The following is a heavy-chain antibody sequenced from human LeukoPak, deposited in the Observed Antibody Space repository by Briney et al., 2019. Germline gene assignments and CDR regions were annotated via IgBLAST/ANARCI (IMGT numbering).Heavy chain of an antibody. Sequence: ASVKVSCKASGYTFTSYYMHWVRQAPGQGLEWMGIINPSGGSTSYAQKFQGRVTMTTDTSTSTAYMELRSLRSDDTAVYYCARNNIMDGRGDYWGQGTLVTVSS. V-gene: IGHV1-46*01. CDR1: GYTFTSYY. CDR3: ARNNIMDGRGDY. D-gene: IGHD1/OR15-1a*01. J-gene: IGHJ4*02. CDR2: INPSGGST.